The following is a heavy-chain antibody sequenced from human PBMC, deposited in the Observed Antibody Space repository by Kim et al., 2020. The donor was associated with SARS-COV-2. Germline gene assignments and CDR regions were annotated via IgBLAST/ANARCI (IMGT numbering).Heavy chain of an antibody. CDR3: ASSRQPYSSSWYAY. CDR1: GGSISSYY. D-gene: IGHD6-13*01. CDR2: IYYSGST. V-gene: IGHV4-59*01. J-gene: IGHJ4*02. Sequence: SETLSLTCTVSGGSISSYYWSWIRQPPGKGLEWIGYIYYSGSTNYNPSLKSRVTISVDTSKNQFSLKLSSVTAADTALYYCASSRQPYSSSWYAYWGQGTLVTVSS.